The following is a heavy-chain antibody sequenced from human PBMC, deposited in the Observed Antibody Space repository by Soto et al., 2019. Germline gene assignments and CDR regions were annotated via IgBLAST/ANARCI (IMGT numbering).Heavy chain of an antibody. CDR3: AREPLGYCSSTSCYSFDY. J-gene: IGHJ4*02. Sequence: GASVKVSCKASGYTFTSYGISWVRQAPGQGLEWMGWISAYNGNTNYAQKLQGRVTITTDTSTSTAYMELRSLRSDDTAVYYCAREPLGYCSSTSCYSFDYWGQGTLVTVS. D-gene: IGHD2-2*01. V-gene: IGHV1-18*01. CDR2: ISAYNGNT. CDR1: GYTFTSYG.